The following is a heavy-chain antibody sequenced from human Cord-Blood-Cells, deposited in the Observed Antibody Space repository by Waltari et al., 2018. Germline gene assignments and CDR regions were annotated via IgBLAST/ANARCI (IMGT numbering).Heavy chain of an antibody. J-gene: IGHJ4*02. CDR2: IYHSGST. D-gene: IGHD4-17*01. CDR3: ARGRDYLPN. Sequence: QLQLQESGSGLVKPSQTLSLTCAVSGGSISSGGYSGSWIRQPPGKGLEWIGYIYHSGSTYYNPSLKSRVTISVDRSKNQFSLKLSSVTAADTAVYYCARGRDYLPNWGQGTLVTVSS. CDR1: GGSISSGGYS. V-gene: IGHV4-30-2*01.